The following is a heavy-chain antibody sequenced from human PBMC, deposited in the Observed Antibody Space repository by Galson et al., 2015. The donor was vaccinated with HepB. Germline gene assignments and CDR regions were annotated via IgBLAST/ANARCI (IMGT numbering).Heavy chain of an antibody. CDR1: GYSFTSYW. J-gene: IGHJ4*02. CDR2: IYPGDSDT. V-gene: IGHV5-51*01. CDR3: ARHDRQWLVAPRLSTDY. Sequence: SGAEVKKPGESLKISCKGSGYSFTSYWIGWVRQMPGKGLEWMGIIYPGDSDTRYSPSFQGQVTISADKSISTAYLQWSSLKASDAAMYYCARHDRQWLVAPRLSTDYWGQGTLVTVSS. D-gene: IGHD6-19*01.